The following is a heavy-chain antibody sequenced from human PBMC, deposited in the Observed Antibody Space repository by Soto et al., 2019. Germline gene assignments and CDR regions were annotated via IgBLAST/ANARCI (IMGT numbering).Heavy chain of an antibody. CDR2: INPANGDL. CDR1: GYLFTSLS. Sequence: QVQLVQSGAAVKEPGASVRLSCKTSGYLFTSLSLHWVRQAPGQGPEWMGWINPANGDLKYSPKFQGRVTIDRDTFATTAYLELHRLKVEDTAVYYCARRGRDSYCTSDSLQALDVWGRGTMVTVS. CDR3: ARRGRDSYCTSDSLQALDV. D-gene: IGHD2-8*01. V-gene: IGHV1-3*01. J-gene: IGHJ3*01.